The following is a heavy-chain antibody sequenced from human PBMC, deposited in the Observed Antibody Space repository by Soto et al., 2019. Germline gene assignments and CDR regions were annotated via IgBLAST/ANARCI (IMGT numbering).Heavy chain of an antibody. J-gene: IGHJ6*02. Sequence: GASVKVSCKASGYTFTSYDINWVRQATGQGLEWMGWMNPNSGNTGYAQKFQGRVTMTRNTSISTAYMELSSLRSEDTAVYYCARWVGPIAVAGPSSYYYGMDVWGQGTTGTAP. CDR2: MNPNSGNT. V-gene: IGHV1-8*01. D-gene: IGHD6-19*01. CDR1: GYTFTSYD. CDR3: ARWVGPIAVAGPSSYYYGMDV.